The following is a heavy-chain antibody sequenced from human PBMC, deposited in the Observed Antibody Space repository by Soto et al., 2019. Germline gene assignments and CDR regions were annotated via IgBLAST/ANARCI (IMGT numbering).Heavy chain of an antibody. Sequence: QVQLVESGGGVVQPGRSLRLSCAASGFTFSDFPIHWVRQAPGKGLEWVAIILYDGTNDYYADSVKGRFTISRDNSKNEVYLQMNSLRPEDTGLYYCASDDYGDSVYDYWGQGTLVTVSS. J-gene: IGHJ4*02. CDR2: ILYDGTND. V-gene: IGHV3-30-3*01. CDR3: ASDDYGDSVYDY. CDR1: GFTFSDFP. D-gene: IGHD4-17*01.